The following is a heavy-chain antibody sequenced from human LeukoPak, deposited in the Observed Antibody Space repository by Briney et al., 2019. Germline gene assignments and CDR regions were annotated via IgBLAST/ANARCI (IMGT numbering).Heavy chain of an antibody. Sequence: GESLKISCKGSGYPFTSYGISWVRQAPGQGLEWMGWISAYNGNTNYAQKLQGRVTMTTDTSTSTAYMELRSLRSDDTAVYYCARDLYSPSYSSGWYSGGYWGQGTLVTVSS. CDR3: ARDLYSPSYSSGWYSGGY. CDR1: GYPFTSYG. D-gene: IGHD6-19*01. J-gene: IGHJ4*02. CDR2: ISAYNGNT. V-gene: IGHV1-18*01.